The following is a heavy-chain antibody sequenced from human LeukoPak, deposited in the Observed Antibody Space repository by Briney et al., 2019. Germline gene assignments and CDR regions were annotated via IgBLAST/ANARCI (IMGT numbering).Heavy chain of an antibody. CDR2: LASDENNR. Sequence: TGGSLRLSCAASGLTISDSWIHWVRQVPGKGLMWVSRLASDENNRIYADSVKGRFTISRDNAKNTLFLQMNSLRVEDTGFYYCARDAGWGRLDSWGQGALVTVSS. CDR1: GLTISDSW. D-gene: IGHD3-16*01. J-gene: IGHJ4*02. CDR3: ARDAGWGRLDS. V-gene: IGHV3-74*01.